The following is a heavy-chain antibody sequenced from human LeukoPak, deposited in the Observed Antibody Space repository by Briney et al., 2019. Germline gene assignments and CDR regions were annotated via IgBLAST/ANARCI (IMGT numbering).Heavy chain of an antibody. Sequence: GGSLRHSCGASGLTLSSYEVNWVRQAPGKGLECGSYISSSGSTIYYADSVKGRFTISRDNAKNSLYLQMNSLRAEDTAVYYCAELGITMIGGVWGKGTTVTISS. D-gene: IGHD3-10*02. CDR1: GLTLSSYE. V-gene: IGHV3-48*03. CDR2: ISSSGSTI. J-gene: IGHJ6*04. CDR3: AELGITMIGGV.